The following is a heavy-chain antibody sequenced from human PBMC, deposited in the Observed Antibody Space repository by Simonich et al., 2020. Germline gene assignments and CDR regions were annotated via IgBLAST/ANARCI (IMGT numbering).Heavy chain of an antibody. Sequence: EVQLVQSGAEVKKPGESLKISCKGSGYSFTSYWIGWVRQMSGKGLEWRGIIYPGYSDTGYGPSFQGQVTISADKSSSTAYLQWSSLKASDTAMYYCVRPDSGYDYFDYWGQGTLVTVSS. CDR2: IYPGYSDT. D-gene: IGHD5-12*01. V-gene: IGHV5-51*03. CDR3: VRPDSGYDYFDY. CDR1: GYSFTSYW. J-gene: IGHJ4*02.